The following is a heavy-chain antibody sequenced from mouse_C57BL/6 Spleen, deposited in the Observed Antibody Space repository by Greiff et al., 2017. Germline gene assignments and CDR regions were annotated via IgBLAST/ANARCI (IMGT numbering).Heavy chain of an antibody. CDR1: GYTFTSYW. J-gene: IGHJ4*01. CDR3: TRGGYGYYAMDY. CDR2: INPSNGGT. V-gene: IGHV1-53*01. Sequence: QVQLQQPGTELVQPGASVKLSCKASGYTFTSYWMHWVKQRPGQGLEWIGNINPSNGGTNYNEKFRSKATLTVDKSSSTAYMQLSSLTSEDSAVYYCTRGGYGYYAMDYWGQGTSVTVSS. D-gene: IGHD1-1*02.